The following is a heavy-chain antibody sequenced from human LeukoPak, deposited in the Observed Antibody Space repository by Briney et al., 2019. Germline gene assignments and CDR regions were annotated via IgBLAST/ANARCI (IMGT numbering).Heavy chain of an antibody. Sequence: PVKVSCKASGGSLNNFAISWVRQAPGQGLEWMGGIIPIFGTANYAQKFQGRVTITTDESTSTAYMELSSLRSEDTAVYYCARDGCSSTSCYSGWFDPWGQGTLVTVSS. CDR1: GGSLNNFA. CDR2: IIPIFGTA. V-gene: IGHV1-69*05. CDR3: ARDGCSSTSCYSGWFDP. J-gene: IGHJ5*02. D-gene: IGHD2-2*01.